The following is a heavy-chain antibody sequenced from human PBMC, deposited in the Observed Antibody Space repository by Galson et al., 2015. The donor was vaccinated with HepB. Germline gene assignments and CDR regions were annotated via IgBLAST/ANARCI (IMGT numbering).Heavy chain of an antibody. CDR2: ISGSGGST. V-gene: IGHV3-23*01. J-gene: IGHJ4*02. CDR1: GFTFSTYA. D-gene: IGHD3-16*01. CDR3: ETTALGGSYGDY. Sequence: SLRLSCAASGFTFSTYAMSWVRQAPGKGLEWVSTISGSGGSTYYADSVKGRFTISRDNSKNTLYLQMNSLRAADTAVYYCETTALGGSYGDYWGRGTLVTVSS.